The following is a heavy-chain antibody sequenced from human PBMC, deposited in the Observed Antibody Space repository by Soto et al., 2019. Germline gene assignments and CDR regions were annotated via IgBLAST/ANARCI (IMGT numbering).Heavy chain of an antibody. CDR2: ISYDGSNK. CDR3: ARDVIAAAGTSDRVDY. J-gene: IGHJ4*02. V-gene: IGHV3-30-3*01. D-gene: IGHD6-13*01. Sequence: GGSLRLSCAASGFTFSSYATHWVRQAPGKGLEWVAVISYDGSNKYYADSVKGRFTISRDNSKNTLYLQMNSLRAEDTAVYYCARDVIAAAGTSDRVDYWGQGSLVTVSS. CDR1: GFTFSSYA.